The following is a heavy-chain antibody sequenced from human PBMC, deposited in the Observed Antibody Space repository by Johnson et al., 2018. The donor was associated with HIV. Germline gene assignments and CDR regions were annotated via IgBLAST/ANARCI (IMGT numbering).Heavy chain of an antibody. CDR1: GFTFSSYG. D-gene: IGHD6-6*01. CDR3: AREVGSWYSSSSGAFDI. J-gene: IGHJ3*02. V-gene: IGHV3-30*02. Sequence: QVQLVESGGGVVQPGGSLRLSCAASGFTFSSYGMHWVRQAPGKGLEWVAFIRYDGSNKYYADSLKGRFTISRDNSKNTLYLQINSPRAEDTAVYYCAREVGSWYSSSSGAFDIWGQGTMVTVSS. CDR2: IRYDGSNK.